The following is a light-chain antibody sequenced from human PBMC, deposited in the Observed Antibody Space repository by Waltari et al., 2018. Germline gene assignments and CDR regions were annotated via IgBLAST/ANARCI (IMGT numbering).Light chain of an antibody. CDR2: QDT. CDR3: QAWDSTTNYV. V-gene: IGLV3-1*01. Sequence: SYELTQPPSVSVSPGQTVSITCSGDKLGDKYSCWYQQKPGQPPVLVIYQDTKRPSGIPERFSGSNSGNTATLTISGTQAMDEGDYYCQAWDSTTNYVFGTGTKVTVL. CDR1: KLGDKY. J-gene: IGLJ1*01.